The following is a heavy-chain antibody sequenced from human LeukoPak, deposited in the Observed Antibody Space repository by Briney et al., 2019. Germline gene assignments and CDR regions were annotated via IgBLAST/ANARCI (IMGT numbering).Heavy chain of an antibody. CDR3: ARQVPTTVASYNWFDP. V-gene: IGHV5-51*01. J-gene: IGHJ5*02. CDR2: IYPGDSDT. CDR1: GYSFTSYL. D-gene: IGHD4-23*01. Sequence: GESLKISCKGSGYSFTSYLIGWVRQMPGKGLEWMGIIYPGDSDTRYSPSFQGQVTISADKSISTAYLQWSSLKAPDTAMYYCARQVPTTVASYNWFDPWGQGTLVTVSS.